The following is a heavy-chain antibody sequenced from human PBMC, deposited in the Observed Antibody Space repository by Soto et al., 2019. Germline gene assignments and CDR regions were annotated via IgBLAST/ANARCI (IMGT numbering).Heavy chain of an antibody. Sequence: GGSLRLSCAASGFTVSSNYMSWVRQAPGKGLEWVSVIYSCGSTYYADSVKGRFNIYRDNSKNTLYLQMNSLTAEDTAVYYCAREGGNWNYFDYWGQGTLVTVSS. V-gene: IGHV3-53*01. D-gene: IGHD1-1*01. CDR2: IYSCGST. CDR3: AREGGNWNYFDY. CDR1: GFTVSSNY. J-gene: IGHJ4*02.